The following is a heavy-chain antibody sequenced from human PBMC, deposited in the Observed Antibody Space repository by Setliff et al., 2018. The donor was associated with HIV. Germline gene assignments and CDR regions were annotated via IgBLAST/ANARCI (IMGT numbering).Heavy chain of an antibody. Sequence: SETLSLTCAVYGGSFSGYYWSWIRQPPGKGLEWIGRIYFNGITHDNPSLKRRVTTSVDTSKNQFSLKLSSVTAADTAIYYCVTVVQDDLGVALFDYWGQGTLVTVSS. CDR2: IYFNGIT. V-gene: IGHV4-34*01. CDR3: VTVVQDDLGVALFDY. D-gene: IGHD3-3*01. CDR1: GGSFSGYY. J-gene: IGHJ4*02.